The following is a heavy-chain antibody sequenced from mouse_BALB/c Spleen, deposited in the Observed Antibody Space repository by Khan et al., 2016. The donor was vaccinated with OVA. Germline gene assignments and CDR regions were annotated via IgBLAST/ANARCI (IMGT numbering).Heavy chain of an antibody. CDR1: GYSITNNYA. V-gene: IGHV3-2*02. D-gene: IGHD1-1*01. CDR3: ARGKHYGYYFDY. CDR2: ISYSGST. Sequence: EVQLQESGPGLVKPSQSLSLTCTVTGYSITNNYAWNWIRQFPGNKLEWMGYISYSGSTNYNPSLKSRISITRDTSKNQFFLQLNSVTTEDTATYYCARGKHYGYYFDYWGQGTTLTVSS. J-gene: IGHJ2*01.